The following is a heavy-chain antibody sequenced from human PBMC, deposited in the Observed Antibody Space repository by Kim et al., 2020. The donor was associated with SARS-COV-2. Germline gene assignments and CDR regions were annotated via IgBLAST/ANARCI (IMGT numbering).Heavy chain of an antibody. CDR3: ARDISFGNVDTAMV. Sequence: ASVKVSCKASGYTFTGYYMHWVRQAPGQGLEWMGWINPNSGGTNYAQKFQGRVTMTRDTSISTAYMELSRLRSDDTAVYYCARDISFGNVDTAMVWGQGTLVTASS. CDR2: INPNSGGT. CDR1: GYTFTGYY. D-gene: IGHD5-18*01. J-gene: IGHJ4*02. V-gene: IGHV1-2*02.